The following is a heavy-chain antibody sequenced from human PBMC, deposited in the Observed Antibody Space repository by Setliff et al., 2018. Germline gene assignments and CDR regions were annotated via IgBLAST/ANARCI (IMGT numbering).Heavy chain of an antibody. D-gene: IGHD3-22*01. CDR2: INPNSGGT. Sequence: ASVKVSCKASGYTFTGSHIHWVRQAPGQGVEWMGWINPNSGGTNYAQQFQGRVTMTRDPSIGTAYMELSGLRSDDTAVYYCVRKRAPDSSGYYYYFDYWGQGTLVTVSS. J-gene: IGHJ4*02. CDR3: VRKRAPDSSGYYYYFDY. CDR1: GYTFTGSH. V-gene: IGHV1-2*02.